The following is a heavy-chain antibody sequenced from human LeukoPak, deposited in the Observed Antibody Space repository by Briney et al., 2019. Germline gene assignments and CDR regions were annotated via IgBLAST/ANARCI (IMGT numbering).Heavy chain of an antibody. Sequence: GGSLRLSCAASGFTFSDHYMDWVRQAPGRGLEWVGRIRNKANSYTTEYAASVKGRFTISRYDSRNSLSLQMKSLKTEDTAVYYCARTTMVIHYYFDSWGQGTLVTVSS. V-gene: IGHV3-72*01. CDR2: IRNKANSYTT. CDR3: ARTTMVIHYYFDS. J-gene: IGHJ4*02. D-gene: IGHD4-23*01. CDR1: GFTFSDHY.